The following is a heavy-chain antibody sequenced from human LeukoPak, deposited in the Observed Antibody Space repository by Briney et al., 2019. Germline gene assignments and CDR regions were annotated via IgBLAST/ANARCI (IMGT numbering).Heavy chain of an antibody. D-gene: IGHD3/OR15-3a*01. CDR3: ARDRHGLDDY. CDR2: ISAYNGNT. V-gene: IGHV1-18*01. Sequence: ASVKVSCNASGYTFTSYAMNWVRQAPGQGLEWMGWISAYNGNTNYAQKLQGRVTMTTDTSTSTAYMELRSLRSDDTAVYYCARDRHGLDDYWGQGTLVTVSS. CDR1: GYTFTSYA. J-gene: IGHJ4*02.